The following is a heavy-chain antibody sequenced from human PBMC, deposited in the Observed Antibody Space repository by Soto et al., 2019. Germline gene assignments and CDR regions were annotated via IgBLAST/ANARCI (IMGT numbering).Heavy chain of an antibody. D-gene: IGHD3-10*01. CDR1: GFNFSDYS. Sequence: GGSLRLSCAASGFNFSDYSMNWVRQAPGRGLEWVSSISSTSRYTYYADSLKGRFSTSRDNAKNSLYLQINSLRAEDTAVYYCARDLHFGSGSYYLYVLDFWGQGTTVIVSS. J-gene: IGHJ6*02. CDR2: ISSTSRYT. V-gene: IGHV3-21*01. CDR3: ARDLHFGSGSYYLYVLDF.